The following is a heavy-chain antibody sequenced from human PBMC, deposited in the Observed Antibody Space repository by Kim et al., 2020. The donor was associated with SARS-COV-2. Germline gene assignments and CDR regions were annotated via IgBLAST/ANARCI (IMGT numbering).Heavy chain of an antibody. CDR2: ISYDGSNK. D-gene: IGHD3-10*01. J-gene: IGHJ4*02. V-gene: IGHV3-33*05. CDR3: ARVARLLWFGELYPLVDY. Sequence: GGSLRLSCAASGFTFSSYGMHWVRQAPGKGLEWVAVISYDGSNKYYADSVKGRFTISRDNSKNTLYLQMNSLRAEDTAVYYCARVARLLWFGELYPLVDYWGQGTLVTVSS. CDR1: GFTFSSYG.